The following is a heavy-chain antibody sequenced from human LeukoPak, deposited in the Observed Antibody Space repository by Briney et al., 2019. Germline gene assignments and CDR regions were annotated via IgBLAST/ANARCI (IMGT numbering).Heavy chain of an antibody. CDR3: AREAGYCDY. CDR1: GFTFSSYA. CDR2: ISTNGGST. V-gene: IGHV3-64*02. Sequence: GGSLRLSCAASGFTFSSYAMHWVRQAPGKGLEDVSAISTNGGSTYYADSVKGRFTISRDNSKNTLYLRMGSLRADDMAVYYCAREAGYCDYWGQGTLVTVSS. J-gene: IGHJ4*02. D-gene: IGHD6-19*01.